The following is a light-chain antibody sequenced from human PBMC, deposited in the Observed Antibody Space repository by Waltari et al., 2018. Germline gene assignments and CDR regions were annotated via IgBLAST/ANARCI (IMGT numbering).Light chain of an antibody. CDR2: WAS. Sequence: DIVMTQSPDSLAVSLGERTTINCKSSQSLLYSSDNKNYLAWYQQKPGQPPKLLIYWASTRESGVPDRFSGSGSGTDFTRTISSLQAEDVAVYYCQQYYTTPITFGQGTRLDIK. CDR3: QQYYTTPIT. V-gene: IGKV4-1*01. J-gene: IGKJ5*01. CDR1: QSLLYSSDNKNY.